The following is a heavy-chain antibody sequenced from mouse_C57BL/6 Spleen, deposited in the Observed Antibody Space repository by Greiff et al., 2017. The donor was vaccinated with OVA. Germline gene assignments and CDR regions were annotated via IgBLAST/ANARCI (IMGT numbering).Heavy chain of an antibody. J-gene: IGHJ4*01. Sequence: DVMLVESGGGLVKPGGSLKLSCAASGFTFSDYGMHWVRQAPEKGLEWVAYISSGSSTIYYADTVKGRFTISRDNAKNTLFLQMTSLRSEDTAMYYCARNPTGMAMDYWGQGTSVTVSS. V-gene: IGHV5-17*01. CDR3: ARNPTGMAMDY. CDR1: GFTFSDYG. D-gene: IGHD4-1*02. CDR2: ISSGSSTI.